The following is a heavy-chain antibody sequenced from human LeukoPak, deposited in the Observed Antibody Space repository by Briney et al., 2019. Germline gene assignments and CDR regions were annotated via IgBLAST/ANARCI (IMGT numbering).Heavy chain of an antibody. J-gene: IGHJ4*02. V-gene: IGHV3-23*01. CDR3: ARAPYYYDSSGYSHFDY. Sequence: GGSLRLSCAASGFTFDSYAMNWVRQAPGKGLEWVSGISGGGSGTYYADSVKGRFAISRDNSKNTLYLQMNSLRAEDTAVYYRARAPYYYDSSGYSHFDYWGQGTLVTVSS. CDR2: ISGGGSGT. CDR1: GFTFDSYA. D-gene: IGHD3-22*01.